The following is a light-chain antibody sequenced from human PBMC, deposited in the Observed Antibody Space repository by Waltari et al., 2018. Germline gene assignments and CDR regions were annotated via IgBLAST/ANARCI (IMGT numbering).Light chain of an antibody. J-gene: IGLJ2*01. CDR1: SSDVGGYHY. CDR3: SSYAGTDVV. V-gene: IGLV2-8*01. Sequence: QSALTQPPSASGSPGQSVTISCTGTSSDVGGYHYVSWYQQHPGKAPKLMIYEVSKRPSGVPDRFSGSKSGNTASLTVSGLHAEDEADYYCSSYAGTDVVFGGGTKLTVL. CDR2: EVS.